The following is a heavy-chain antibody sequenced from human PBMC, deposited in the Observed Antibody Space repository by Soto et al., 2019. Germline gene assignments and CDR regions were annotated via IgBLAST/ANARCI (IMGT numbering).Heavy chain of an antibody. CDR2: IYPGDSDA. CDR1: GYSFTNYW. V-gene: IGHV5-51*01. J-gene: IGHJ4*02. D-gene: IGHD3-16*01. Sequence: PGESLKISCQGSGYSFTNYWIGWVRQMPGKGLEWMGIIYPGDSDARYSPSFQGQVTMPADKSIRIAYLQWNSLKASDTAIYYCARHGGPDARGHLDFDYWGQGTLVTVSS. CDR3: ARHGGPDARGHLDFDY.